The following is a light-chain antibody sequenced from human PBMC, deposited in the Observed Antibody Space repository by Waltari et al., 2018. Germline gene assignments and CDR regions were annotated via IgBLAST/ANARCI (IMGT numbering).Light chain of an antibody. CDR3: QQFNSFPIT. CDR1: QGISSA. CDR2: DAS. J-gene: IGKJ5*01. Sequence: AIQLIQSPSSLSASVGDRVTITCRASQGISSALAWYQQKPGKAPNGLIYDASSLESGVPSRFRGSGSGTYFTLTISSLQPEDFATYYCQQFNSFPITFGLGTRLDIK. V-gene: IGKV1-13*02.